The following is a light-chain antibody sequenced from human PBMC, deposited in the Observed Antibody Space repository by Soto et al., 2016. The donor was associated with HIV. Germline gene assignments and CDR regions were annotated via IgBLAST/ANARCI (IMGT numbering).Light chain of an antibody. J-gene: IGLJ3*02. CDR2: DNA. CDR1: NIGSKS. CDR3: QVWDSSSNHWV. Sequence: SYELTQSPSVSVAPGETARITCGGNNIGSKSVHWYQQKPGQAPVLVVYDNADRPSGIPERFSGSNSGNTATLTISRIEAGDEADYYCQVWDSSSNHWVFGGGTKLTVL. V-gene: IGLV3-21*02.